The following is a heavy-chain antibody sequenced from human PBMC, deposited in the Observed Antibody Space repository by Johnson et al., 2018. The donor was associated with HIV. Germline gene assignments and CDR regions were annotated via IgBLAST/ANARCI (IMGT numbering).Heavy chain of an antibody. CDR1: GFTFDDYA. CDR3: AKVHSRSALKGAFGI. CDR2: ISWNSGSI. D-gene: IGHD6-6*01. V-gene: IGHV3-9*01. J-gene: IGHJ3*02. Sequence: LVESGGGLVQPGRSLRLSCAASGFTFDDYAMHWVRQAPGKGLEWVSGISWNSGSIGYADSVKGRFTISRDNAKNSLYLQMNSLRAEDTALYYCAKVHSRSALKGAFGIWGQGTKVTGSS.